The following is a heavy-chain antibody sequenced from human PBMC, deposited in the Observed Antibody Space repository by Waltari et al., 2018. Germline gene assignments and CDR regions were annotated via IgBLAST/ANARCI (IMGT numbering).Heavy chain of an antibody. Sequence: EVQLVESGGGLVNPGGSLRLSCAASGFSFRNAWMNWVRQAPGKGLEWVGSIKTRADGGTADYAAPVRGRFTISRDDSQNTLYLQMNSLKTEDTAVYYCTPPPYYYYYGMDVWGQGTTVTVSS. J-gene: IGHJ6*02. V-gene: IGHV3-15*07. CDR3: TPPPYYYYYGMDV. CDR1: GFSFRNAW. CDR2: IKTRADGGTA.